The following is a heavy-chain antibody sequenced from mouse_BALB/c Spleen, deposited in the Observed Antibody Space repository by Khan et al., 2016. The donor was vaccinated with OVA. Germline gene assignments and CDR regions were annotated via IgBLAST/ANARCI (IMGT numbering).Heavy chain of an antibody. Sequence: EVELVESGGGLVKLGGSLKLSCAVSGFTFSNYAMSWVRQTPEKRLEWVATISSGGSYTYYPDSVQGRFTISRDNAKNTLYLQMSSLRSEDTAIYNCARELFTTVVATPFAYWGQGTLVTVSA. CDR2: ISSGGSYT. CDR1: GFTFSNYA. D-gene: IGHD1-1*01. V-gene: IGHV5-9-3*01. J-gene: IGHJ3*01. CDR3: ARELFTTVVATPFAY.